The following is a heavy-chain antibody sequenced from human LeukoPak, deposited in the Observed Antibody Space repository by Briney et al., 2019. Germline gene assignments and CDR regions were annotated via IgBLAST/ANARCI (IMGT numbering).Heavy chain of an antibody. CDR3: VRPSESWLGQGL. CDR1: GFTFDDYA. D-gene: IGHD6-25*01. CDR2: INSDGSVT. Sequence: GGSLRLSCAASGFTFDDYAMHWVRQAPGKGLVWVSRINSDGSVTDYADSVKGRFTISRDNGKKTLYLHMDSLRAEDTAVYYCVRPSESWLGQGLWGQGTLVTVSS. J-gene: IGHJ4*02. V-gene: IGHV3-74*01.